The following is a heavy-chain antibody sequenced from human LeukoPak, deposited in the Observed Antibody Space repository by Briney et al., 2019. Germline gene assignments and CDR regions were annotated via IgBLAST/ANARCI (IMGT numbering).Heavy chain of an antibody. Sequence: NPGGSLRLSCAVSGFTFSSYAMSWVRQAPGKGLEWVSAISGSGGSTYYADSVKGRFTISRDNSKNTLYLQMNSLRAEDTAVYYCAKAVGNPPYYFDYWGQGTLVTVS. CDR2: ISGSGGST. CDR1: GFTFSSYA. J-gene: IGHJ4*02. V-gene: IGHV3-23*01. CDR3: AKAVGNPPYYFDY.